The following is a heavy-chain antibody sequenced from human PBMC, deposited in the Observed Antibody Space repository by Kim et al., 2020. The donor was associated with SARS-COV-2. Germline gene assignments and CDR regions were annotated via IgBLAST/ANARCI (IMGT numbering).Heavy chain of an antibody. CDR2: IYYSGST. D-gene: IGHD6-19*01. Sequence: SETLSLTCTVSGGSISSYYWSWIRQPPGKGLEWIGYIYYSGSTNYNPSLKSRVTISVDTSKNQFSLKLSSVTGADTAVYYCARGSRSGWYGDWGQGTLVTVSS. J-gene: IGHJ4*02. CDR1: GGSISSYY. CDR3: ARGSRSGWYGD. V-gene: IGHV4-59*01.